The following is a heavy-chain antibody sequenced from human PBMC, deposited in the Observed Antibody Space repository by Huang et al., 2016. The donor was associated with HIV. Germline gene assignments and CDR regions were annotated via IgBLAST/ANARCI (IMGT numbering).Heavy chain of an antibody. Sequence: QVQLVQSGSELKKPGASVKVSCKVSGYTFTDYQISWGRQAPGQGLEGMGWLNPNTGNQTDAQGFTGRFVFSLDTSVSTAYLQISSLKAEDTAVYFCARDSGYYRYFDYWGQGTLVTVSS. D-gene: IGHD3-22*01. CDR2: LNPNTGNQ. J-gene: IGHJ4*02. CDR3: ARDSGYYRYFDY. CDR1: GYTFTDYQ. V-gene: IGHV7-4-1*02.